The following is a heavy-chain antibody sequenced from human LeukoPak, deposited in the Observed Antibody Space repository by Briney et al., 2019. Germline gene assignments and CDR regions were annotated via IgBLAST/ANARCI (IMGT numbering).Heavy chain of an antibody. CDR2: IYYSGST. CDR1: GGSISSYY. Sequence: SETLSLTCTVSGGSISSYYWSWIRQPPGKGLEWIGYIYYSGSTNYNPSLKSRVTISVGTSKNQFSLTLSSVTAADTAVYYCARGQKYRNGYTVTELGSGYFDYWGQGTLVTVSS. V-gene: IGHV4-59*01. D-gene: IGHD5-18*01. CDR3: ARGQKYRNGYTVTELGSGYFDY. J-gene: IGHJ4*02.